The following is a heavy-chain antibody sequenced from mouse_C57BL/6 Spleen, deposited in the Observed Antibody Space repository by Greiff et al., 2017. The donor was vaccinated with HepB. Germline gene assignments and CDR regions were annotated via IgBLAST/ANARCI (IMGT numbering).Heavy chain of an antibody. CDR1: GFTFSSYA. V-gene: IGHV5-4*01. J-gene: IGHJ2*01. CDR3: AREGIYYGNLHH. Sequence: EVKLVESGGGLVKPGGSLKLSCAASGFTFSSYAMSWVRQTPEKRLEWVATISDGGSYTYYPDNVKGRFTISRDNAKNNLYLQMSHLKSEDTAMYYCAREGIYYGNLHHWGQGTPPTVSS. D-gene: IGHD2-1*01. CDR2: ISDGGSYT.